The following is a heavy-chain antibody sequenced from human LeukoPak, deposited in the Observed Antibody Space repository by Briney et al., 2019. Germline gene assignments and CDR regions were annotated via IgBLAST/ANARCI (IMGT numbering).Heavy chain of an antibody. CDR1: GDSVSSNSAA. Sequence: SQTLSLTCAISGDSVSSNSAAWNWIRQSPSRGLEWLGRTYYRSKWYNDYAVSVKSRITINPDTSKNQFSLQLNSMTPEDTAVYYCARDSAEYSSSSTDFDYWGQGTLVTVSS. CDR2: TYYRSKWYN. J-gene: IGHJ4*02. CDR3: ARDSAEYSSSSTDFDY. V-gene: IGHV6-1*01. D-gene: IGHD6-6*01.